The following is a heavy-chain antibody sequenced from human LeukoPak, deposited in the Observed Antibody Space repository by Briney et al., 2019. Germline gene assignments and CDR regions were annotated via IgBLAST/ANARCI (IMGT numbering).Heavy chain of an antibody. CDR3: AKYFCRGWHGYAAFDI. CDR1: GLTFSGYS. J-gene: IGHJ3*02. Sequence: AGGFLRLSCAASGLTFSGYSMSWVRQAPGKGLEWVSAISGSGGSTYYADSVKGRFTISRDTSNNSQYLQTNNLRAEDTAVYDCAKYFCRGWHGYAAFDIWGQGTMVTASS. V-gene: IGHV3-23*01. CDR2: ISGSGGST. D-gene: IGHD2-2*01.